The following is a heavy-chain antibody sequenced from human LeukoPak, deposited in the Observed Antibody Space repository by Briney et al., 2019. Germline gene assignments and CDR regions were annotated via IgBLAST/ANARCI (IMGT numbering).Heavy chain of an antibody. CDR1: GYMFTGYY. CDR2: INPNSGGT. J-gene: IGHJ6*03. D-gene: IGHD6-19*01. V-gene: IGHV1-2*02. CDR3: ARVVAVTGTPVYYMDV. Sequence: GASVKVSCKASGYMFTGYYMHWVRQAPGQGLEWMGWINPNSGGTNYAQKFQGRVTMTRDTSISTAYMDLNRLRSDDTAVYYCARVVAVTGTPVYYMDVWGKRTTVTVSS.